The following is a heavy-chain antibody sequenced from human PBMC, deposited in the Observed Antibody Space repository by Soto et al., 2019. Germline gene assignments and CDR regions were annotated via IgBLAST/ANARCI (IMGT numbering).Heavy chain of an antibody. CDR1: GFTFSSYA. J-gene: IGHJ4*02. V-gene: IGHV3-30*03. CDR3: VRGDNWNDEASDY. Sequence: GGSLRLSCAASGFTFSSYAMSWVRQAPGKGLEWLAVISYDGSDKFYGDSVKGRFTISRDNSKNTVYLQMNSLRAEDTAVYYCVRGDNWNDEASDYWGQGTLVTVSS. D-gene: IGHD1-1*01. CDR2: ISYDGSDK.